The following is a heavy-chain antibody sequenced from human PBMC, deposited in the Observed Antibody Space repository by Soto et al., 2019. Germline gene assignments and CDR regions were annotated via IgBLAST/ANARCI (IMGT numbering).Heavy chain of an antibody. J-gene: IGHJ6*03. Sequence: GGSLRLSCAASGFTFSSYWMTWVRQSPGKGLEWVANIKGDGSEKYYVESVKGRFTISRDIAKNSLYLQMNSLRAEESAMYYCARVNGGSGVWYMDVWGKGTTVTVSS. D-gene: IGHD3-10*01. CDR2: IKGDGSEK. CDR3: ARVNGGSGVWYMDV. CDR1: GFTFSSYW. V-gene: IGHV3-7*03.